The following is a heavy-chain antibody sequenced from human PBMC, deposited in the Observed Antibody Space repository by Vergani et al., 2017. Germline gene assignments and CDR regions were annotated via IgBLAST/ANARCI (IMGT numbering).Heavy chain of an antibody. D-gene: IGHD6-13*01. J-gene: IGHJ4*02. CDR1: GYTFTSYA. Sequence: QVQLVQSGAEVKKPGASVKVSCKASGYTFTSYAMHWVRQAPGQRLEWMGWINAGNGNTKYSQKFQGRVTITRVTSASTAYMVLSSLRSEDTAVYYCARDNVAAATPFDYWGQGTLVTVSS. V-gene: IGHV1-3*01. CDR3: ARDNVAAATPFDY. CDR2: INAGNGNT.